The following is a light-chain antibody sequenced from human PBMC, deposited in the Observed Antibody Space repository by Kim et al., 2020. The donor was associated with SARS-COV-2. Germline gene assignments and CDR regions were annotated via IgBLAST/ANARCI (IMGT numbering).Light chain of an antibody. CDR1: GSNIWATDD. CDR2: NDN. J-gene: IGLJ3*02. V-gene: IGLV1-40*01. CDR3: QSYDRSLSSWV. Sequence: TVTISCTGSGSNIWATDDVHWYQQLPGPAPNLLIHNDNHRPSGVPDRVSGSKSGISASLVITELQAEDEADYYCQSYDRSLSSWVFGGGTQLTVL.